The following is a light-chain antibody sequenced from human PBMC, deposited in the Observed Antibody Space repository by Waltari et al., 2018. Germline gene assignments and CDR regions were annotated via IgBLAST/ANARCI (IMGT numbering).Light chain of an antibody. J-gene: IGKJ2*01. CDR3: QQYDTYSYT. CDR1: QSVSIW. Sequence: DIQMTQSPSTLSASVGDRVTITCRASQSVSIWLAWYQQQPGKAPNLLIYKASTLKSGVPSRFSGIGSWTEFTLTISSLQPYDFATYYCQQYDTYSYTFGQWTRLEIK. CDR2: KAS. V-gene: IGKV1-5*03.